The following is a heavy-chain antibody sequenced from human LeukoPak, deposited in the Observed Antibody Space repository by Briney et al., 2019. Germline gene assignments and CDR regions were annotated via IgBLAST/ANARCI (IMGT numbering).Heavy chain of an antibody. V-gene: IGHV1-46*01. CDR2: INPSGGST. CDR1: GYTLTTYY. D-gene: IGHD2-2*01. CDR3: ARAYCSSTSCQPVDAFDI. Sequence: ASVKVSCKASGYTLTTYYIHWVRQAPGQGLEWMGMINPSGGSTSYAQKFQGRVTMTRDTSISTAYMELSRLRSDDTAVYYCARAYCSSTSCQPVDAFDIWGQGTMVTVSS. J-gene: IGHJ3*02.